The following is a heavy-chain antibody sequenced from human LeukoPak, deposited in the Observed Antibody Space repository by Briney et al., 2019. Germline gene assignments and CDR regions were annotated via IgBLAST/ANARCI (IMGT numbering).Heavy chain of an antibody. CDR2: IHYSGTT. D-gene: IGHD4-23*01. V-gene: IGHV4-39*02. CDR3: ARVAVVTPLIDAFDI. CDR1: GDSINTGDDY. Sequence: SGTLSLTCTVSGDSINTGDDYWGWIRQPPGRGLEWIGTIHYSGTTYYNPSLKSRVSISVETSKNHFSLKLSSVTAADTAVYYCARVAVVTPLIDAFDIWGQGTMVTVSS. J-gene: IGHJ3*02.